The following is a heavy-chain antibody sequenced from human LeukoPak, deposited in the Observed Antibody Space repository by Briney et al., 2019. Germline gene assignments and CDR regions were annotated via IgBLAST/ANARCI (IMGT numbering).Heavy chain of an antibody. Sequence: GGSLTLTCAASGCTFSSYAMSWVRQAPGKGLEWVGAITYSGGNTYYPDSVKGRFTISRDNAKNTFYLQMTSPRAEDMAVYYCARLKGGASYCSRISCLYYFDYWGQGTLVTVSS. J-gene: IGHJ4*02. CDR2: ITYSGGNT. CDR3: ARLKGGASYCSRISCLYYFDY. CDR1: GCTFSSYA. D-gene: IGHD2-2*01. V-gene: IGHV3-23*01.